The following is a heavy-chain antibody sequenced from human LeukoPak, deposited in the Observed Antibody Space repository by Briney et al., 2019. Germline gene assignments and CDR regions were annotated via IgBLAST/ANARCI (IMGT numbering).Heavy chain of an antibody. CDR3: ARAGKAVAGSLFDY. CDR2: INPNSGGT. J-gene: IGHJ4*02. D-gene: IGHD6-19*01. Sequence: ASVKVSCKASGYTFTGYYMHWVRQAPGQGLEWMGWINPNSGGTNYAQKFQGRVTMTRDMSTSTVYMELSSLRSEDTAVYYCARAGKAVAGSLFDYWGQGTLVTVSS. V-gene: IGHV1-2*02. CDR1: GYTFTGYY.